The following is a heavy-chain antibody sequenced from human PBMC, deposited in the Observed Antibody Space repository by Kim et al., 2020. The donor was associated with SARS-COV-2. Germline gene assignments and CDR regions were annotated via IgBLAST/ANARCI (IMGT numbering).Heavy chain of an antibody. CDR1: GFTFDDYA. CDR2: ISWNSGSI. Sequence: GGSLRLSCAASGFTFDDYAMHWVRQAPGKGLEWVSGISWNSGSIGYADSVKGRFTISRDNAKNSLYLQMNSLRAEDTALYYCAKAADYDILTGYFAYWGQGTLVTVSS. V-gene: IGHV3-9*01. D-gene: IGHD3-9*01. CDR3: AKAADYDILTGYFAY. J-gene: IGHJ4*02.